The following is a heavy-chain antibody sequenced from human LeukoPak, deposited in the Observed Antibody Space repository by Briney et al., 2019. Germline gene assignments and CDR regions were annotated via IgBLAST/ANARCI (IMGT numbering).Heavy chain of an antibody. J-gene: IGHJ4*02. CDR3: ARGLITMIVVVIDY. V-gene: IGHV3-53*01. CDR1: GFTVSSNY. Sequence: GGSLRLSCAASGFTVSSNYMSWVRQAPGKGLEWVSVIYSGGSTYYADSVKGRFTISRDNSKNTLYLQMNSLRAEDTAVYYCARGLITMIVVVIDYWGQGTLSPSPQ. CDR2: IYSGGST. D-gene: IGHD3-22*01.